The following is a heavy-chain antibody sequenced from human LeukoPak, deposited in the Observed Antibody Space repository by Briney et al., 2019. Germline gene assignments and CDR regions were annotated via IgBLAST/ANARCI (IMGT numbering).Heavy chain of an antibody. Sequence: EGSLRLSCAASGFTFSNYWMTWVRQAPGKGLEWVSVIYSGGSTYYADSVKGRFTISRDNSKNTLYLQMNSLRAEDTAVYYCARASTVSTILLQEWGQGTLVTVSS. CDR1: GFTFSNYW. CDR3: ARASTVSTILLQE. CDR2: IYSGGST. D-gene: IGHD5/OR15-5a*01. J-gene: IGHJ4*01. V-gene: IGHV3-66*02.